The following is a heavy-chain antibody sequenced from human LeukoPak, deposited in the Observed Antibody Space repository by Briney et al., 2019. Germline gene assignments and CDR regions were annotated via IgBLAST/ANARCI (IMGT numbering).Heavy chain of an antibody. V-gene: IGHV4-59*01. CDR1: GGSISTYC. CDR2: IFYSGST. D-gene: IGHD2-15*01. J-gene: IGHJ4*02. CDR3: ARSWRFCSGDSCYPIDY. Sequence: PSETLSLTCAVSGGSISTYCWSWIRQPPGKGLEWIGYIFYSGSTNYNPSLKSRVTISVDTSKNQFSLKLSSVTAADTAVYYCARSWRFCSGDSCYPIDYWGQGTLVTVSS.